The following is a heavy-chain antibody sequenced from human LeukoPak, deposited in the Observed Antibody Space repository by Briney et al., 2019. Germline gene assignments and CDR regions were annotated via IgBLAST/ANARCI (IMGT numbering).Heavy chain of an antibody. CDR1: GGSISTYY. V-gene: IGHV4-59*01. Sequence: SETPSLTCTPSGGSISTYYWSWIRQPPGKGLEWIGYIYHSGSTNYNPSLKSRVTISVDTSKNQFSLKLSSVTAADTAVYYCARGGGYASPIGYWGQGALVTVSS. D-gene: IGHD5-12*01. J-gene: IGHJ4*02. CDR3: ARGGGYASPIGY. CDR2: IYHSGST.